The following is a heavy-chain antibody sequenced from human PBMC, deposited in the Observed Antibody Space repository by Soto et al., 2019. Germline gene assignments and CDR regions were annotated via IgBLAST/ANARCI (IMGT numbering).Heavy chain of an antibody. CDR3: ARASEFRPAWQTFGVVIIPSDYGMDV. CDR1: GYTFTGYY. CDR2: INPNSGGT. Sequence: QVQLVQSGAEVKKPGASVKVSCKASGYTFTGYYMHWVRQAPGQGLEWMGWINPNSGGTNYAQKFQGWVTMTRDTSISTAYMELSRLRSDDTAVYYCARASEFRPAWQTFGVVIIPSDYGMDVWGQGTTVTVSS. V-gene: IGHV1-2*04. D-gene: IGHD3-3*01. J-gene: IGHJ6*02.